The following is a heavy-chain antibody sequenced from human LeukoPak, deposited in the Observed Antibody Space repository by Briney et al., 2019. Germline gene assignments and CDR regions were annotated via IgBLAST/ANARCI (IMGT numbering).Heavy chain of an antibody. V-gene: IGHV4-38-2*02. J-gene: IGHJ4*02. CDR2: IYHSGST. D-gene: IGHD4-17*01. CDR3: ARGKARYGDYARPNPVDY. Sequence: SETLSLTCTVSGYSISSGYYWGWIRPPPGKGLEWIGSIYHSGSTYYNPSLKSRVTISVDTSKNQFSLKLSSVTAADTAVYYCARGKARYGDYARPNPVDYWGQGTLVTVSS. CDR1: GYSISSGYY.